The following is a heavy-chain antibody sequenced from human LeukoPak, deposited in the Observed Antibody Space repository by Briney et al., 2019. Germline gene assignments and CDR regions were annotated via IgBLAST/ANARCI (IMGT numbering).Heavy chain of an antibody. CDR3: AKGYYGSGSYGWFDY. CDR2: ISGSGDRT. CDR1: GFTFSSSA. V-gene: IGHV3-23*01. J-gene: IGHJ4*02. D-gene: IGHD3-10*01. Sequence: SGGSLRLSCAASGFTFSSSAMSWVRQAPGKGLEWVSTISGSGDRTYYADSVKGRFTISRDNSKNTLFPHMNSLRAEDTAVYSCAKGYYGSGSYGWFDYWGQGTLVTVSS.